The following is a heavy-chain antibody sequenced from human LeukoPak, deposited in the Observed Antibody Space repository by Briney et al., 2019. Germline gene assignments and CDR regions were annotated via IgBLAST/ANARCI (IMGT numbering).Heavy chain of an antibody. CDR1: GFTFSSYA. CDR2: VYTGGST. D-gene: IGHD6-13*01. V-gene: IGHV3-53*01. J-gene: IGHJ4*02. CDR3: ATSPASSCLDY. Sequence: GGSLRLSCAASGFTFSSYAMSWVRQGPGKGLEWISVVYTGGSTYYADSVKGRFTISRDNSKNTLCLQMNSLRAEDTAVYYCATSPASSCLDYWGQGTLVTVSS.